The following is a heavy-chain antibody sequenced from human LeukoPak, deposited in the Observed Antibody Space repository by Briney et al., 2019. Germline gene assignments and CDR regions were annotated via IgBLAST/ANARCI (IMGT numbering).Heavy chain of an antibody. CDR1: GGSVSSGSYY. Sequence: PSETLSLTCTVSGGSVSSGSYYWSWIRQPPGKGLEWIGDIYYSGSTNYNPSLKSRVTISVDTSKNQFSLKLSSVTAADTAVYYCAGVVVGATPLRDDAFDIWGQGTMVTVSS. D-gene: IGHD1-26*01. J-gene: IGHJ3*02. CDR2: IYYSGST. V-gene: IGHV4-61*01. CDR3: AGVVVGATPLRDDAFDI.